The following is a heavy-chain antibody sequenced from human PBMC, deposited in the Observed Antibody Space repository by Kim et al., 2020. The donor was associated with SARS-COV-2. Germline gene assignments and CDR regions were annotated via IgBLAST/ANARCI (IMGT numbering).Heavy chain of an antibody. V-gene: IGHV3-9*01. J-gene: IGHJ4*02. CDR2: ISYNSGSI. CDR3: AKDIRSHIDASRFGELRFIY. D-gene: IGHD3-10*01. CDR1: GFTFGDYA. Sequence: GGSLRLSCAASGFTFGDYAMHWVRQAPGKGLEWVSSISYNSGSIGYADSVKGRFTISRDNAKKSLYLQMNSLRAEDTALYYCAKDIRSHIDASRFGELRFIYWGQGTLVTVSS.